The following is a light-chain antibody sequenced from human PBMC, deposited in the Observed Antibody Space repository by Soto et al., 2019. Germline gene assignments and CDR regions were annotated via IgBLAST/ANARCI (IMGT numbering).Light chain of an antibody. V-gene: IGKV1-5*01. Sequence: DIHMTQSPSSLSASVGDRVTITCRASQTIGRWLAWYQQKPGRAPKVVIYDVSRLESGVPSRFSGGGSGTEFTLTITSLQPDDFATYYCQEYTTYSRTFGQGTKVDIK. J-gene: IGKJ1*01. CDR3: QEYTTYSRT. CDR2: DVS. CDR1: QTIGRW.